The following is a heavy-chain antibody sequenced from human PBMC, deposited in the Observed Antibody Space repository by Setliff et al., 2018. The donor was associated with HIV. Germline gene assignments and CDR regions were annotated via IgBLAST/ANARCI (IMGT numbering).Heavy chain of an antibody. Sequence: GGSLRLSCAASGFTVSGYYMAWVRQAPGKGLEWVSTIYSGGSTYHADSVKGRFTLSRDSSKNTLSLQMNSLRPEDTAVYYCAREGMTTVTYYFDYWGQGTLVTVSS. CDR3: AREGMTTVTYYFDY. V-gene: IGHV3-66*02. CDR1: GFTVSGYY. CDR2: IYSGGST. J-gene: IGHJ4*02. D-gene: IGHD4-17*01.